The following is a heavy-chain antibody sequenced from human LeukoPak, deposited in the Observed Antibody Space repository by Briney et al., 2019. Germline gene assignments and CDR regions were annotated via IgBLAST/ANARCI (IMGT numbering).Heavy chain of an antibody. CDR3: ATFTGVDY. D-gene: IGHD3-10*01. V-gene: IGHV3-21*01. Sequence: GGSLRLSCAASGFTFSSYGMSWVRQAPGKGLEWVSSISSSSSYIYYADSVKGRFTISRDNAKNSLYLQMNSLRAEDTAVYYCATFTGVDYWGQGTLVTVSS. CDR1: GFTFSSYG. J-gene: IGHJ4*02. CDR2: ISSSSSYI.